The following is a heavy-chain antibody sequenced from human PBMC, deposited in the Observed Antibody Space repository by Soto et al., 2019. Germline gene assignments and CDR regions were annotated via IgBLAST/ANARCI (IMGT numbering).Heavy chain of an antibody. V-gene: IGHV1-3*01. Sequence: ASVKVSCKASGYTFTSYAMHWVRQAPGQRLGWMGWINAGNGNTKYSQKFQGRVTITRDTSASTAYMELSSLRSEDTAVYYCARTYFRCGSCSPRGALDIGGQGTMVTVPS. CDR2: INAGNGNT. CDR1: GYTFTSYA. D-gene: IGHD2-15*01. CDR3: ARTYFRCGSCSPRGALDI. J-gene: IGHJ3*02.